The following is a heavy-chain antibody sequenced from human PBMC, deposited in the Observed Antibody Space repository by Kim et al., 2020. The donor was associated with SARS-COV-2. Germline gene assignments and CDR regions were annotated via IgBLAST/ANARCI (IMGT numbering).Heavy chain of an antibody. Sequence: GGSLRLSCAASGFTFSSYAMSWVRQAPGKGLEWVSAISGSGGSTYYADSVKGRFTISRDNSKNTLYLQMNSLRAEDTAVYYCAKVIGGDYGSGRCYFDYWGQGTLVTVSS. CDR1: GFTFSSYA. J-gene: IGHJ4*02. CDR3: AKVIGGDYGSGRCYFDY. D-gene: IGHD3-10*01. V-gene: IGHV3-23*01. CDR2: ISGSGGST.